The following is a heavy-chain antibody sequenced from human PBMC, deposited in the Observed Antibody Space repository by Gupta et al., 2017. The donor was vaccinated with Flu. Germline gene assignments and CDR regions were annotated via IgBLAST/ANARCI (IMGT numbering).Heavy chain of an antibody. V-gene: IGHV3-21*01. D-gene: IGHD1-26*01. CDR2: ISSSSSYI. CDR3: ARVSLQWDPATPRGSYYETMDAFDI. CDR1: GFTFRSYS. Sequence: EVQLVESVGGLVKPGGSLRLSCAASGFTFRSYSMTWVRQAPGKGLEWVSSISSSSSYIYYADSVKGRFTISRDNAKNSLYLQMNSLRAEDTAVYYCARVSLQWDPATPRGSYYETMDAFDIWGQGTMVTVSS. J-gene: IGHJ3*02.